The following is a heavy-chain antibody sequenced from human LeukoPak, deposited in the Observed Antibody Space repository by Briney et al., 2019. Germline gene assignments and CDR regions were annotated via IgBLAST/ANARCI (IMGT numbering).Heavy chain of an antibody. V-gene: IGHV3-23*01. J-gene: IGHJ6*03. Sequence: GGSLRLSCAASGFTFSSYAMSWVRQAPGKGLEWVSAISGSGGSTYYADSVKGRFTISRDNSKNTLYLQMNSLRAEDTAVYYCARGGQVHCTNGVCYEIAYYYYMDVWGKGTTVTVSS. CDR2: ISGSGGST. CDR3: ARGGQVHCTNGVCYEIAYYYYMDV. CDR1: GFTFSSYA. D-gene: IGHD2-8*01.